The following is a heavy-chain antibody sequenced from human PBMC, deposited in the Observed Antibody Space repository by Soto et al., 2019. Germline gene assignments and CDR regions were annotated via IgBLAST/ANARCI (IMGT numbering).Heavy chain of an antibody. V-gene: IGHV3-7*01. CDR3: ARDVVAATLGL. CDR2: IKQDGSEK. D-gene: IGHD2-15*01. CDR1: GFTFNSYA. J-gene: IGHJ4*02. Sequence: GGSLRLSCAASGFTFNSYAMSWVRQAPGKGLEWVANIKQDGSEKYYVDSVKGRFTISRDNAKNSLYLQMNSLRAEDTAVYYCARDVVAATLGLWGQGTLVTVSS.